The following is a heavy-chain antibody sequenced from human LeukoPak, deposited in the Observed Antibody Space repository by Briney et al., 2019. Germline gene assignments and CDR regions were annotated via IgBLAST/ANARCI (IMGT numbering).Heavy chain of an antibody. J-gene: IGHJ6*02. CDR2: INHSGST. Sequence: SETLSPTCAVYGGSFSGYYWSWIRQPPGKGLEWIGEINHSGSTNYNPSLKSRVTISVDTSKNQFSLKLSSVTAADTAVYYCARGFTIFGVVITHYYYGMDVWGQGTTVTVSS. CDR1: GGSFSGYY. V-gene: IGHV4-34*01. CDR3: ARGFTIFGVVITHYYYGMDV. D-gene: IGHD3-3*01.